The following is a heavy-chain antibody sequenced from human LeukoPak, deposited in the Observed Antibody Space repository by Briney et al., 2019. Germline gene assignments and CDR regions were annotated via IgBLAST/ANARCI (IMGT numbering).Heavy chain of an antibody. V-gene: IGHV3-21*01. J-gene: IGHJ4*02. CDR1: GFTFSSYN. Sequence: KPGGSLRLSCAASGFTFSSYNMDWVRQAPGKGLEWVSSISSSSSDIYYADSVKGRFTISRDNAKNSLYLQMNSLRAEDTAVYYCAREGSSFGGYERLDYWGQGTLVTVSS. CDR2: ISSSSSDI. CDR3: AREGSSFGGYERLDY. D-gene: IGHD5-12*01.